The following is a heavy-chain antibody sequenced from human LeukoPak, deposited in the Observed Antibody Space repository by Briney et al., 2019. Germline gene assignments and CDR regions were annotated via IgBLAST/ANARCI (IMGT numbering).Heavy chain of an antibody. Sequence: PGGSLRLSCAASGFTVRSNYMIWVRQAPGKGLEWVSVIYSCGSTYYADSVKGRFTISRDNSKNTLYLQVNSLRAEDTAVYYCARAHRSGWYIDYWGQGTLVTVSS. CDR3: ARAHRSGWYIDY. J-gene: IGHJ4*02. CDR1: GFTVRSNY. V-gene: IGHV3-66*01. D-gene: IGHD6-19*01. CDR2: IYSCGST.